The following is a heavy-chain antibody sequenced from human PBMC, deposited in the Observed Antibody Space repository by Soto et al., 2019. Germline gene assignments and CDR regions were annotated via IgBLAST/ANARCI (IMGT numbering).Heavy chain of an antibody. CDR2: IRNKAYGGTT. CDR1: GFTFADYT. CDR3: TRDGRYSGYPPPAF. V-gene: IGHV3-49*03. J-gene: IGHJ4*02. D-gene: IGHD5-12*01. Sequence: EVQLVESGGGLVQPGRSLRLSCTTSGFTFADYTLSWFRQAPGKGLEWLGFIRNKAYGGTTEYAASVKGRFSISRDDSKSIAHLQMNSLKTEDTAVYYCTRDGRYSGYPPPAFWGQGTLVIVSS.